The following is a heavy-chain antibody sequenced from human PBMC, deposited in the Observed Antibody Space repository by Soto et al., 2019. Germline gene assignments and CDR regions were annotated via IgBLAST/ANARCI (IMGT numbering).Heavy chain of an antibody. D-gene: IGHD6-13*01. J-gene: IGHJ4*02. CDR1: GYTFSNYG. CDR2: ISVKNGNT. V-gene: IGHV1-18*01. CDR3: GRDEAGSSWLIAY. Sequence: QVQLVQSGDEVKKPGASVKVSCEASGYTFSNYGISWVRQAPGQGLEWMGWISVKNGNTKYAQKLQDRVTMTRDTSTRTAYMELRSLRSDDTALYYWGRDEAGSSWLIAYWGQGTLVTVSS.